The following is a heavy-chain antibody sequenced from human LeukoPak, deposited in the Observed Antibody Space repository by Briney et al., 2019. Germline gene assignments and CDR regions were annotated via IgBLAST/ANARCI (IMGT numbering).Heavy chain of an antibody. CDR2: IIPIFGTA. CDR1: GGTFSSYA. Sequence: SVKVSCKASGGTFSSYAISWVRQAPGQGLEWMGGIIPIFGTASYAQKFQGRVTITTDESTSTAYMELSSLRSEDTAVYYCARDRGPIVVVPAASDAFDIWGQGTMVTVSS. D-gene: IGHD2-2*01. J-gene: IGHJ3*02. V-gene: IGHV1-69*05. CDR3: ARDRGPIVVVPAASDAFDI.